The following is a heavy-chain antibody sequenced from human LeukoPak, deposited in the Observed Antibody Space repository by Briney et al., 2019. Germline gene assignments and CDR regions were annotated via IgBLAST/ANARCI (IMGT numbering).Heavy chain of an antibody. D-gene: IGHD1-26*01. CDR1: GGSISSSNW. Sequence: SETLSLTCAVSGGSISSSNWWSWVRQPPGKGLEWIGEIYRSGSTNYNPSLKSRVTISVDTSKNQFSLKLSSVTAADTAVYYCARHRGGNSGSYYRAFDIWGQGTMVTVSS. CDR2: IYRSGST. J-gene: IGHJ3*02. V-gene: IGHV4-4*02. CDR3: ARHRGGNSGSYYRAFDI.